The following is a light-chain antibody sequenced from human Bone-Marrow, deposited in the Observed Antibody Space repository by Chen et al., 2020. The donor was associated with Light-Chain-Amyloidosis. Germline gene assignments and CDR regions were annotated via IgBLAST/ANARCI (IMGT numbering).Light chain of an antibody. CDR1: RGHSTYA. CDR2: LHSDVSH. J-gene: IGLJ3*02. Sequence: QLVVTQSPSASASLGASVKLTCTLSRGHSTYAVALHQQQPEKGPRYVMKLHSDVSHNKGDGIPDRFSGSSSGAERYLTISSLQSEDEADYFCQTWGTIKQVFCGGTKLTVL. CDR3: QTWGTIKQV. V-gene: IGLV4-69*01.